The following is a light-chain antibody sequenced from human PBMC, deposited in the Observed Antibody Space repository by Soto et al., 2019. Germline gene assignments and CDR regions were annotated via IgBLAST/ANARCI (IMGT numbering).Light chain of an antibody. CDR3: QERRAWPLM. V-gene: IGKV3-11*01. CDR2: DSS. J-gene: IGKJ4*02. Sequence: VLTQSPAILSLSPGERATLFCRASQSVTNYLSWYQQRPGQAPRLLIYDSSNRATGIPARFSASGSGTDFTLAISSLEFVYFSVYYCQERRAWPLMCGGGAKVEIK. CDR1: QSVTNY.